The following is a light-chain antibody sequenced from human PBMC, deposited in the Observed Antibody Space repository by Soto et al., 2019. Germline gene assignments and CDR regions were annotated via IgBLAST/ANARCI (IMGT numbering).Light chain of an antibody. CDR3: QQYNGWPWT. Sequence: EIVLTQSPATLSLSPGERATLSCRASQSVSSYLAWYQQKPGQAPRLLMYGASTRATDIPARFSGSGSGTEFTHTITGLQSEDFAVYYCQQYNGWPWTFGLGTKVDIK. CDR1: QSVSSY. CDR2: GAS. J-gene: IGKJ1*01. V-gene: IGKV3-15*01.